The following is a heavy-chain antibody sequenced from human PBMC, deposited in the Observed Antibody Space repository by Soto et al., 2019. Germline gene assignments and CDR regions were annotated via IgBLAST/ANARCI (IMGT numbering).Heavy chain of an antibody. D-gene: IGHD1-1*01. CDR3: ARRTGSLTVFDS. Sequence: GESLKISCRGAGYSFTTYWIGWVRQMPGKGLEWMGIIYPGDSDTIYSPAFRGQVTISADKSISTAYLQWSSLKASDTATYYCARRTGSLTVFDSWGQGTLVTVSS. CDR2: IYPGDSDT. J-gene: IGHJ4*02. CDR1: GYSFTTYW. V-gene: IGHV5-51*01.